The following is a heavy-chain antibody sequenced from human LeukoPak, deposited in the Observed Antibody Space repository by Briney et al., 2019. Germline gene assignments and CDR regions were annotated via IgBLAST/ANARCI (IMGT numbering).Heavy chain of an antibody. CDR1: GFTFNNYA. CDR2: ISGSGGNT. Sequence: GGSLRLSCAASGFTFNNYAMSWVRQAPGKGLEWVSSISGSGGNTYYADSVEGRFTISRDNSKNTLYLQMNSLRAADTAVYYCAKDRRITMAGTVDYFDYWGQGTLVTVSS. CDR3: AKDRRITMAGTVDYFDY. D-gene: IGHD6-19*01. V-gene: IGHV3-23*01. J-gene: IGHJ4*02.